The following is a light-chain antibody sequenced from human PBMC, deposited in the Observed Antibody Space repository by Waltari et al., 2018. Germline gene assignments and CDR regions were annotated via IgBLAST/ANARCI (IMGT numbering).Light chain of an antibody. CDR3: QQLNLYPFT. V-gene: IGKV1-9*01. J-gene: IGKJ3*01. Sequence: IQLTQSPSSLSASVGDRVTITCRASQGISSNLAWYQQKSGKAPKLLIYGASTLQSGVPSRFSGSGSVTDFTLTISSLQPEDFATYYCQQLNLYPFTFGPGTKVDIK. CDR2: GAS. CDR1: QGISSN.